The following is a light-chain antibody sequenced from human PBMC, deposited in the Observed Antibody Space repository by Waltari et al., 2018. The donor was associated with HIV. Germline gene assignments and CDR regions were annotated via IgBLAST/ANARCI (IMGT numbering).Light chain of an antibody. CDR2: KDS. CDR1: VLPKKY. J-gene: IGLJ3*02. V-gene: IGLV3-27*01. CDR3: YSAADNNRGV. Sequence: SYELTQPSPVSVSPGQTARITCSGEVLPKKYARWFQQNPGQAHVMVIYKDSERPSGIPWRFSGSSSGTTVTLTISGAQVEDEADYYCYSAADNNRGVFGGGTKLTVL.